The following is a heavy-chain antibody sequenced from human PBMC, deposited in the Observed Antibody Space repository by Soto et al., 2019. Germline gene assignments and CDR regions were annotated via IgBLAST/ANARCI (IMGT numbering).Heavy chain of an antibody. J-gene: IGHJ6*03. D-gene: IGHD6-19*01. V-gene: IGHV1-8*01. Sequence: ASVKVSCKASGYTFTSYDINWVRQATGQGLEWMGWMNPNSGNTGYAQKFQGRVTMTRNTSISTAYMELSSLRSEDTPVYYCASAEYSSGWPRIGYYYYYMGVWGKGTTVTVSS. CDR2: MNPNSGNT. CDR3: ASAEYSSGWPRIGYYYYYMGV. CDR1: GYTFTSYD.